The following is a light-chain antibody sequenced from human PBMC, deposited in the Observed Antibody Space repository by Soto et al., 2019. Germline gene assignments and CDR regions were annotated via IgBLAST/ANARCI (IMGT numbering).Light chain of an antibody. CDR3: SSYTSSNTLV. CDR1: SSDIGRHNY. V-gene: IGLV2-14*01. J-gene: IGLJ2*01. CDR2: DVS. Sequence: QSVLTQPASVSGSPGQSITFSCTGTSSDIGRHNYVSWYQQHPGKAPKLMIYDVSSRPSGVSNRFSGSKSGNTASLTISGLQAEDEADYYCSSYTSSNTLVFGGGTKVTVL.